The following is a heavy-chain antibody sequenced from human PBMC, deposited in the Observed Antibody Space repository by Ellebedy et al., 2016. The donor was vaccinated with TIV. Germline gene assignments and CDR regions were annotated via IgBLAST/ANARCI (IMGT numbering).Heavy chain of an antibody. CDR1: GYTFTSYF. J-gene: IGHJ5*02. Sequence: ASVKVSCKASGYTFTSYFLYWVRQAPGQGLEWMGIINPTSGSSNYAQKFQGRVTMTRDTSTSTVYMDLSSLRSEDTAVYYCARGDNYYYDSSGYYYSSWGQGTLVTVSS. V-gene: IGHV1-46*01. CDR2: INPTSGSS. D-gene: IGHD3-22*01. CDR3: ARGDNYYYDSSGYYYSS.